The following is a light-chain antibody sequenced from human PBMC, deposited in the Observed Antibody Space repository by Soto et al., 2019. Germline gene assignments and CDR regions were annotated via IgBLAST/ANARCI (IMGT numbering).Light chain of an antibody. CDR2: GAS. Sequence: EIVLTQSPGTLSLSPGERATLSCRASQSVSSSYLAWYQQKPGQAPRLLIYGASSRATGIPDRFSGSGSGTDFTLTISRLEPEDFAVYYCQQYGSSLVTFGPGTIVDIK. V-gene: IGKV3-20*01. CDR3: QQYGSSLVT. J-gene: IGKJ3*01. CDR1: QSVSSSY.